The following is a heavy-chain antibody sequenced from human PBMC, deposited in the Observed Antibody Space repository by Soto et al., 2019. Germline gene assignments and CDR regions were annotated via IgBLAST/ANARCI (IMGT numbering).Heavy chain of an antibody. CDR1: GFTFTTCW. D-gene: IGHD3-22*01. CDR3: ATRPCEVNYYGVFDY. J-gene: IGHJ4*02. CDR2: INKDGSEK. V-gene: IGHV3-7*03. Sequence: EVQLVESGGGLVQPGGSLRLSCESSGFTFTTCWMTWVRQAPGKGLEWVANINKDGSEKFYVDSVKGRFTISRDNAKNSLFLQMNSLIAEDTAVYYCATRPCEVNYYGVFDYWGQGGLFTVSS.